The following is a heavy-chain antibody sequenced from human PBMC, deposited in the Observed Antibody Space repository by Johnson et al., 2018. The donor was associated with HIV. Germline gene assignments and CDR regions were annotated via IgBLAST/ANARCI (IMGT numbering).Heavy chain of an antibody. CDR1: GFTVSSNY. CDR3: ARDFSSSSNAFDI. V-gene: IGHV3-11*04. Sequence: QVQLVESGGGLVQPGGSLRLSCAASGFTVSSNYMSWIRQAPGKGLEWVSYISSSGSTIYYADSVKGRFTISRDNAKNSLYLQMNSLRAEDTAVYYFARDFSSSSNAFDIWGQGTMVTVSS. J-gene: IGHJ3*02. CDR2: ISSSGSTI. D-gene: IGHD6-6*01.